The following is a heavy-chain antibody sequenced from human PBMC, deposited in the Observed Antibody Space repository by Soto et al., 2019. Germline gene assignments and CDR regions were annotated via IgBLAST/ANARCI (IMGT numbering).Heavy chain of an antibody. Sequence: QVLLLQSGSEVKTPGSSVKVSCKASGDAFQSYAIHWVRQAPGQGLEYMGRIIPSYDRTTYAQKFQGRLTVTADMYTSTVYMELSSLRSEDTAVYYCARDPTNDYGDDTFDYWGQGTKVIVSS. CDR3: ARDPTNDYGDDTFDY. J-gene: IGHJ4*02. V-gene: IGHV1-69*06. D-gene: IGHD4-17*01. CDR1: GDAFQSYA. CDR2: IIPSYDRT.